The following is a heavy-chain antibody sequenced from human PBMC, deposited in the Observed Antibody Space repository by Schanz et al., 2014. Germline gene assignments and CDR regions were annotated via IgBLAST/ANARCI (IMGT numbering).Heavy chain of an antibody. CDR1: GGSITTYY. J-gene: IGHJ6*02. CDR2: IYYSGST. D-gene: IGHD5-18*01. CDR3: ARGRPVGSFGSYWLDP. Sequence: QVQLQESGPGLVKPSETLSLTCTVSGGSITTYYWNWIRQPPGKGLEWIGYIYYSGSTNYNPSLKSRVIMSVDTSKKQFSLRLNSVSTADTAVYYCARGRPVGSFGSYWLDPWGQGTTVTVSS. V-gene: IGHV4-59*01.